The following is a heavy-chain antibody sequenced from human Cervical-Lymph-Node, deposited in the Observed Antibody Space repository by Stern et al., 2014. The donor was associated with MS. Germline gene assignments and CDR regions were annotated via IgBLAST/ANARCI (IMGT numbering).Heavy chain of an antibody. J-gene: IGHJ3*02. Sequence: QVQLQESGPGLVKPSQTLSLTCTVSGCSISTRDYYWSWIRQPPGKGLEWIGYISYSGDTYHNPSLKSRVTIAVDTSKNQFFLLLRSVAAADTAVYYCARGKLLINDAFDIWGQGTMVTVSS. CDR2: ISYSGDT. D-gene: IGHD3-9*01. V-gene: IGHV4-30-4*01. CDR1: GCSISTRDYY. CDR3: ARGKLLINDAFDI.